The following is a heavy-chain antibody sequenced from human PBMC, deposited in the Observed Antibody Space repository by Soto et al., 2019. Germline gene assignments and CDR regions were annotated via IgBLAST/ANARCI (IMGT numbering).Heavy chain of an antibody. CDR2: IKSKTDAGTT. CDR3: AADSRGPMAPQFDY. D-gene: IGHD3-10*01. Sequence: EVQLVESGGGLAEPGGSLRLSCAASGFSFTKAWMNWVRQAPGKGLEWVGRIKSKTDAGTTYYAAPVNGRFTVSRDDSKNTLYLQMNSLKIEDTAVYYCAADSRGPMAPQFDYWGQGALVTVSS. V-gene: IGHV3-15*07. CDR1: GFSFTKAW. J-gene: IGHJ4*02.